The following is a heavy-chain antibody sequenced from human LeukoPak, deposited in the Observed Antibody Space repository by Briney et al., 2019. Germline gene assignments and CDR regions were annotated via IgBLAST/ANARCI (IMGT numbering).Heavy chain of an antibody. CDR3: ARGLVPGFLDY. CDR1: GFTFSSYE. CDR2: INSDESIT. V-gene: IGHV3-74*01. Sequence: GGSLRLSCAASGFTFSSYEMSWVRQAPGKGLVWVSRINSDESITTYADSVKGRFTISRDNAKNTLYLQMNSLRAEDTAVYYCARGLVPGFLDYWGQGTPVTVSS. D-gene: IGHD4-11*01. J-gene: IGHJ4*02.